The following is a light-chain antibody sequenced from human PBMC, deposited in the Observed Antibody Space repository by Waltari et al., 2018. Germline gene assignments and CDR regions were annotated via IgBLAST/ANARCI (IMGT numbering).Light chain of an antibody. V-gene: IGKV3D-15*01. CDR3: QQYDYWPWT. CDR2: GTS. Sequence: VMTQSPAPPSSFPGESATPSCRASQSLTRSNFAWFQQKPGQAPRLLIYGTSTRAAGIPDRFSGSGSGTDFSLTISGLQPEDFATYYCQQYDYWPWTFGQGTRVE. J-gene: IGKJ1*01. CDR1: QSLTRSN.